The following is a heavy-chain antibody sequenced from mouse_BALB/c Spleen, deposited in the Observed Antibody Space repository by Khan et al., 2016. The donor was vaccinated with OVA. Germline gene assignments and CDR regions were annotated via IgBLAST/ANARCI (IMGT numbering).Heavy chain of an antibody. CDR1: GFSLSRYN. V-gene: IGHV2-6-4*01. CDR3: ARAYYRYDGYYAMDY. J-gene: IGHJ4*01. D-gene: IGHD2-14*01. Sequence: QVQLKQSGPGLVVPSQSLSITCTVSGFSLSRYNIHWVRQPPGKGLEWLGMIWGGGGTNYYSTPKSRLIISKDNSKSQVFLKMSSLQTDDTAMYYCARAYYRYDGYYAMDYWGQGTSVTVSS. CDR2: IWGGGGT.